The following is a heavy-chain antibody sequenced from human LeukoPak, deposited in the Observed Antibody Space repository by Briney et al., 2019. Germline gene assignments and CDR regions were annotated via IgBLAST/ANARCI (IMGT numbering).Heavy chain of an antibody. CDR1: GGSISSYY. CDR2: IYTSGST. Sequence: SETLSLTCTVSGGSISSYYWSWIQQPAGKGREWIGRIYTSGSTNYNPSLKSRVTMSIDTSKNQFSLKLSSVTAADTAVYYCARSGGSSWYYFDYWGQGTLVTVSS. D-gene: IGHD6-13*01. J-gene: IGHJ4*02. CDR3: ARSGGSSWYYFDY. V-gene: IGHV4-4*07.